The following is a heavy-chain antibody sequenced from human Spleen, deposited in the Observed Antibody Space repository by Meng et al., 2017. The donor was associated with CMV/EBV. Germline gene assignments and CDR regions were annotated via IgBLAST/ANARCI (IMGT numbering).Heavy chain of an antibody. D-gene: IGHD5-12*01. CDR2: MNPNSGNT. Sequence: ASVKVSCKASGYTFTSYDINWVRQATGQGLEWMGWMNPNSGNTGYAQKFQGRVTMTRDTSISTAYMELSSLRSDDTAVYYCARDPGGRWPRPLWGQGTLVTVSS. CDR1: GYTFTSYD. J-gene: IGHJ4*02. V-gene: IGHV1-8*02. CDR3: ARDPGGRWPRPL.